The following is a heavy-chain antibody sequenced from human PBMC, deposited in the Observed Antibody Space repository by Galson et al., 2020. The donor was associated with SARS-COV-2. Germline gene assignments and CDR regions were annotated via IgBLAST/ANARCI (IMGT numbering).Heavy chain of an antibody. D-gene: IGHD2-21*02. CDR2: IIPIFETT. V-gene: IGHV1-69*06. Sequence: SVKVSCKGSGGTFSSYTISWMRQAPGQGIEWMGGIIPIFETTHYAQRFQGRVTITADKSTITAYMELSSLRSYDTAVYYCASQAYCGGDCFSWGAFDIWGQGTMVAGSS. CDR1: GGTFSSYT. CDR3: ASQAYCGGDCFSWGAFDI. J-gene: IGHJ3*02.